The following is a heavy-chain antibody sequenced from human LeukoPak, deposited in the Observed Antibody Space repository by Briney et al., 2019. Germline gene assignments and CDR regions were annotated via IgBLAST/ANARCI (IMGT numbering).Heavy chain of an antibody. CDR2: ISSSGGST. CDR3: AKRLEDSYGPGFDY. Sequence: GGSLRLSCAASGFTFSDYAMNWVRQAPGKGLEWVSAISSSGGSTYYADSVKGRFTISRDNSKNTLYLQMNSLRAEDTAVYYCAKRLEDSYGPGFDYWGQGTLVTVSS. CDR1: GFTFSDYA. D-gene: IGHD5-18*01. V-gene: IGHV3-23*01. J-gene: IGHJ4*02.